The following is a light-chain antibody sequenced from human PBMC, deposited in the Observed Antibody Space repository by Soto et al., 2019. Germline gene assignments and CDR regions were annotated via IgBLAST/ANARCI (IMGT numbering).Light chain of an antibody. V-gene: IGLV1-51*01. J-gene: IGLJ1*01. CDR2: NNN. CDR1: SSNIGNNY. CDR3: GTWDSSLSALYV. Sequence: QSVLTQPPSVSAAPGQKVTISCSGSSSNIGNNYVSWYQQLPGTAPKVLIYNNNKRPSGIPDRFSGSKSGTSATLGITGLQTGDEADYYCGTWDSSLSALYVFGTGTKV.